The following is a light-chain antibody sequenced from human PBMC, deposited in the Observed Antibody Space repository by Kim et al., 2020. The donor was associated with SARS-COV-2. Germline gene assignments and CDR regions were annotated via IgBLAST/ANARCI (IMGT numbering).Light chain of an antibody. J-gene: IGKJ1*01. CDR2: DAS. V-gene: IGKV1-5*01. CDR3: HQYRSYPRT. Sequence: DIQMTQSPSTLSASVVDRVTITCRASQSISSSLAWYQQKPGKAPNLLISDASRLQSGVPSRFSGSGSGTEFTLTISSLQPDDFATYYCHQYRSYPRTFGQGTKVEIK. CDR1: QSISSS.